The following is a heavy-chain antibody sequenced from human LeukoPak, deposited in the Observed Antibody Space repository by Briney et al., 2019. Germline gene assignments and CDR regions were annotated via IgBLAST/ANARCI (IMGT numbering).Heavy chain of an antibody. D-gene: IGHD3-3*01. CDR1: GGSFSGYY. CDR2: INHSGST. Sequence: SETLSLTCAGYGGSFSGYYWSWIRQPPGKGLEWIGEINHSGSTNYNPSLKSRVTISVDTSKNQFSLKLSSVTAADTAVYYCARDSVITIFGVVSDYYYYGMDVWGQGTTVTVSS. J-gene: IGHJ6*02. CDR3: ARDSVITIFGVVSDYYYYGMDV. V-gene: IGHV4-34*01.